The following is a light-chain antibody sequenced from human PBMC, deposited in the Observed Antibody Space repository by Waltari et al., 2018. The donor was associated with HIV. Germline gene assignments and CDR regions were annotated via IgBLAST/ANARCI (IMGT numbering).Light chain of an antibody. V-gene: IGKV1-13*02. CDR3: QHYDSYPYT. Sequence: AIQLTQSPSSLSASVGDRVTITCRASQAIGTSLAWYQQRPGKAPNRLIYDASTVEGGVPFRFSGIGSGVDFTLTISSLQPEDSATYYCQHYDSYPYTFGQGTNLEIK. CDR1: QAIGTS. CDR2: DAS. J-gene: IGKJ2*01.